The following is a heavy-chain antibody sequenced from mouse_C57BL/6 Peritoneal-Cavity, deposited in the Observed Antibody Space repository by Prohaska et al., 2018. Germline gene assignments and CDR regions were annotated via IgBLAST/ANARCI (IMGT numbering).Heavy chain of an antibody. V-gene: IGHV3-1*01. CDR3: ARDRNWVFDY. J-gene: IGHJ2*01. CDR1: GYSITSGYD. Sequence: DVQLQESGPGMVKPSQSLSLTCTVTGYSITSGYDCHCIRHFPGNKLEWMGYISYSGSTNYNPSLKSRISITHDTSKNHFFLKLNSVTTEDTATYYCARDRNWVFDYWGQGTTLTVSS. CDR2: ISYSGST. D-gene: IGHD4-1*01.